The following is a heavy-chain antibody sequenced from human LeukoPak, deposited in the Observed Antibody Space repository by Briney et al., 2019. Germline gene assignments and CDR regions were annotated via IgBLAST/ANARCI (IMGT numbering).Heavy chain of an antibody. J-gene: IGHJ4*02. CDR3: ASERAAAGTSPFDF. CDR1: GFTFSSYG. V-gene: IGHV3-30*02. D-gene: IGHD6-13*01. CDR2: IRYDGSNK. Sequence: GGSLRLSCAASGFTFSSYGMHWVRQAPGKGLKWVAFIRYDGSNKYYADSVKGRFTVSRDNSKNTLYLQMNSLRAEDTAVYYCASERAAAGTSPFDFWGQGTLVTVSS.